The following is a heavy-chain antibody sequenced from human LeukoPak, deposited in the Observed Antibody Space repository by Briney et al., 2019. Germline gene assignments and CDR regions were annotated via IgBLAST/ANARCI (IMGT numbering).Heavy chain of an antibody. D-gene: IGHD3-22*01. V-gene: IGHV3-30-3*01. CDR1: GFTFSSYA. CDR3: VHHRFTNDSSGFHY. CDR2: ISYDGSNK. J-gene: IGHJ4*02. Sequence: GGSLRLSCAASGFTFSSYAMHWVRQAPGKGLEWVAVISYDGSNKYYADSVKGRFTISRDNSKNTLYLQMNSLRAEDTAVYYSVHHRFTNDSSGFHYWGQGTLVTVSS.